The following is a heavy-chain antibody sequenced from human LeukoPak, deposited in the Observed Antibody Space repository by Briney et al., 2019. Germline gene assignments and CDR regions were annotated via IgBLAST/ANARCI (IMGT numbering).Heavy chain of an antibody. J-gene: IGHJ4*02. CDR2: IYPGDSDT. V-gene: IGHV5-51*01. Sequence: GESLKISCKGSGYSFTSYWIGWVRQMPGKGLEWMGIIYPGDSDTRYSPSFQGQVTISADKSISTAYLQWSSLKASDTAMYYCARQSCSSTSCYPGPFDYWGQGTLVTVSS. CDR1: GYSFTSYW. CDR3: ARQSCSSTSCYPGPFDY. D-gene: IGHD2-2*01.